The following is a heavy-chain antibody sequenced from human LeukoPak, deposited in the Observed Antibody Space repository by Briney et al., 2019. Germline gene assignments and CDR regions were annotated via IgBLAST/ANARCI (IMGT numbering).Heavy chain of an antibody. V-gene: IGHV4-38-2*01. J-gene: IGHJ4*02. D-gene: IGHD4-11*01. CDR2: IYHSGST. Sequence: PSETLSLTCAVSGYSISSGYYWGWIRQPPGKGLEWIGSIYHSGSTYYNPSLKSRVTISVDTSKNQFSLKLSSVTAEDTAVYYCARRNRGNYDNYFDYWGQGTLVTVSS. CDR3: ARRNRGNYDNYFDY. CDR1: GYSISSGYY.